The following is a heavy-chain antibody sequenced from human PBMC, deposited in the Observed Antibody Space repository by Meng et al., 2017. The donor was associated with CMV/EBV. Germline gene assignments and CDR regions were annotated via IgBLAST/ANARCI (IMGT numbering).Heavy chain of an antibody. J-gene: IGHJ6*02. CDR2: MSSSGSTI. D-gene: IGHD6-13*01. Sequence: GESLKISCAASGFTFSDYYMSWIRQAPGKGLEWVSYMSSSGSTIYYADSVKGRFTISRDNAKNALYLQMNSLRAEDTAVYYCARVRGNIAAGGGPNQRGYYYGMDVWGQGTTVTVSS. CDR1: GFTFSDYY. CDR3: ARVRGNIAAGGGPNQRGYYYGMDV. V-gene: IGHV3-11*01.